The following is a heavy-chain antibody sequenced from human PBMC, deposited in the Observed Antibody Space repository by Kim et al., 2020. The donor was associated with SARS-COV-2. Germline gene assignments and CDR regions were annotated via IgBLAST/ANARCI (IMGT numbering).Heavy chain of an antibody. CDR1: GFSAATCAIFSNYW. CDR3: AHDGLSYGLDV. J-gene: IGHJ6*02. V-gene: IGHV3-74*01. Sequence: GGSLRLSCTASGFSAATCAIFSNYWMHWIRQIPGKGLLWVSRIKGDGSEKSYADSVKGRFTISRDNAKNTLYLQMNSLRVEDTTVYYCAHDGLSYGLDVWGQGATVTVSS. CDR2: IKGDGSEK. D-gene: IGHD3-10*01.